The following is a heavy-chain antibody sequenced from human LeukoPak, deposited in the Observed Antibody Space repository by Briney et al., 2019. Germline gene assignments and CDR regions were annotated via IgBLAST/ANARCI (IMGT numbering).Heavy chain of an antibody. V-gene: IGHV3-48*01. CDR2: ISSSSSTI. J-gene: IGHJ4*02. CDR3: ARAPSGCGDY. D-gene: IGHD6-19*01. CDR1: GFTFSSYE. Sequence: GGSLRLSCAASGFTFSSYEMNWVRQAPGKGLEWVSYISSSSSTIYYADSVKGRFTISRDNAKNSLYLQMNSLRAEDTAVYYCARAPSGCGDYWGQGTLVTVSS.